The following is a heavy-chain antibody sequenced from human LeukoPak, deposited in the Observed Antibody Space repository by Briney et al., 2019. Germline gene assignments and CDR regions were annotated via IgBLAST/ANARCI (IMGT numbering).Heavy chain of an antibody. V-gene: IGHV3-49*04. CDR3: SRPLRHNWNDVLDY. CDR1: GFTFGDYA. CDR2: IRSKAYGGTT. D-gene: IGHD1-20*01. Sequence: GGSLRLSCRASGFTFGDYAMSWVRQAPGKGLEWVGFIRSKAYGGTTEYAASVKGRFTISRDDSKSIAYLQMNSLKIEDTAVYYCSRPLRHNWNDVLDYWGQGTLVTVSS. J-gene: IGHJ4*02.